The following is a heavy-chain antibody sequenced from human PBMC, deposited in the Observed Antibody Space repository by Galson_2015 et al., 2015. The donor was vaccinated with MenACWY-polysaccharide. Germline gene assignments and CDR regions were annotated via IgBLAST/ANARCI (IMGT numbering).Heavy chain of an antibody. V-gene: IGHV3-48*02. CDR3: ARSGSHDY. CDR2: ISPSGGTI. Sequence: SLRLSCAASGFTFCNYHMNWVRQAPGKGLEWVSYISPSGGTIFYADSVKGRFTISRDNAENSLYLQMNRLRDEDTAVYYCARSGSHDYWGQGTQVTVSS. CDR1: GFTFCNYH. D-gene: IGHD1-26*01. J-gene: IGHJ4*02.